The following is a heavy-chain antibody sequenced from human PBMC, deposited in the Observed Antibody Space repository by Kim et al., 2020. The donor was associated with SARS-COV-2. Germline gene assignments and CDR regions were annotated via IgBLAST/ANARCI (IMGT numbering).Heavy chain of an antibody. J-gene: IGHJ5*02. V-gene: IGHV3-11*01. D-gene: IGHD6-13*01. CDR2: ITSGDESI. CDR1: GFTFSEYY. Sequence: GGSLRLSCAASGFTFSEYYMSWIRQAPGEGLEWISYITSGDESIFYADSVRGRFTISRDDAKNTLYLQMNGLRADDTAVYFCARGVSYSNGWSRYKWFDPWGQGTLVTVSS. CDR3: ARGVSYSNGWSRYKWFDP.